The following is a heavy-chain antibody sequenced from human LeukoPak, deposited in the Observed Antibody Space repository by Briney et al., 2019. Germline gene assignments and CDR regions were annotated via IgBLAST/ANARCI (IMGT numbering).Heavy chain of an antibody. CDR3: ARDISSSGCIEI. Sequence: ASVKVSCQTSGFTFTGYYIHWVRQAPGQGLEWVGWINANSGDKKYAQKFQDRVTMTRDTTITTAYMELNRLRSDDTAVYYCARDISSSGCIEIWGQGTLVTVSS. V-gene: IGHV1-2*02. D-gene: IGHD6-13*01. CDR1: GFTFTGYY. CDR2: INANSGDK. J-gene: IGHJ4*02.